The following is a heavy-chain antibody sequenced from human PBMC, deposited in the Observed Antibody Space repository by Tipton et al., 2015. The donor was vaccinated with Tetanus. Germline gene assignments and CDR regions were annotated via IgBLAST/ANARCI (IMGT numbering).Heavy chain of an antibody. J-gene: IGHJ4*02. CDR2: IKQDGSEK. CDR1: GFTFSSYW. V-gene: IGHV3-7*01. CDR3: AKDREEGIGYDSSGSIDY. Sequence: SLRLSCAASGFTFSSYWMSWVRQAPEKGLEWVANIKQDGSEKYYVDSVKGRFTISRDNAKNSLYLQMNSLRAEDTAVYYCAKDREEGIGYDSSGSIDYWGQGTLVTVSS. D-gene: IGHD3-22*01.